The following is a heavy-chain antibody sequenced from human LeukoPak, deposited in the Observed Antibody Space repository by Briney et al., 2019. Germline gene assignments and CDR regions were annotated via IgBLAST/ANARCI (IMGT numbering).Heavy chain of an antibody. Sequence: GGSLRLSCAASGFTFSSYEMNWVRQAPGKGLEWVSYISSSGSTIYYADSVKGRFTISRDNAKNSVYPQMDSLRAEDTAVYYCARGPTNGQAFDYWGQGTLVSVSS. CDR3: ARGPTNGQAFDY. J-gene: IGHJ4*02. D-gene: IGHD2-8*01. V-gene: IGHV3-48*03. CDR2: ISSSGSTI. CDR1: GFTFSSYE.